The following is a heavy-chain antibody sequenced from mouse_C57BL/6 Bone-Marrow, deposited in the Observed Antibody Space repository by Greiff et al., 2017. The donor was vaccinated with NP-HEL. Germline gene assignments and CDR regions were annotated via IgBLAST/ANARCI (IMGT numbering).Heavy chain of an antibody. Sequence: EVMLVESGGGLVQPKGSLKLSCAASGFTFNTYAMHWVRQAPGKGLEWVARIRSKSSNYATYYADSVKDRFTISRDDTQSMRYLQMSNLKTEDTAMYYCVKDRGDSYRYWGQGTLVTVSA. CDR3: VKDRGDSYRY. CDR1: GFTFNTYA. D-gene: IGHD2-12*01. V-gene: IGHV10-3*01. J-gene: IGHJ3*01. CDR2: IRSKSSNYAT.